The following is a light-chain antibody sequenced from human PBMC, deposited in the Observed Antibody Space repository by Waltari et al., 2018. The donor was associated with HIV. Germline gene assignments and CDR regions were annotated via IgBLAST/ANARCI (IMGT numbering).Light chain of an antibody. CDR2: SNS. J-gene: IGLJ3*02. CDR3: AAWDDSLNGWV. Sequence: QSVLTPPPPASGTPGQRVTITCSGSSSNIGSNTVNWYQQLPGTAPKLLIYSNSQRPSGVPDRFSGSRSGTSASLAISGLQSEDEADYYCAAWDDSLNGWVFGGGTKLTVL. V-gene: IGLV1-44*01. CDR1: SSNIGSNT.